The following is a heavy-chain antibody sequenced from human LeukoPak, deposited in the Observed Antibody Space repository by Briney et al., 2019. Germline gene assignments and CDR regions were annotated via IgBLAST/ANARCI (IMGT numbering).Heavy chain of an antibody. J-gene: IGHJ4*02. Sequence: PGGSLRLSCAASGFTFSGSDMHWVRQAPGKGLEWVAVISYDGSEKHYADPVKGRFTISRDNSKNTLYLQMSSLRAEDTAMYYCAREGNSGYYPYWGQGILITVSS. CDR2: ISYDGSEK. CDR3: AREGNSGYYPY. V-gene: IGHV3-30-3*01. CDR1: GFTFSGSD. D-gene: IGHD3-22*01.